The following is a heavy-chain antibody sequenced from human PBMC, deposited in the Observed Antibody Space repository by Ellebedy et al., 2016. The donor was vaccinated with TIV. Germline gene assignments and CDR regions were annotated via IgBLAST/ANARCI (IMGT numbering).Heavy chain of an antibody. CDR1: GDSISSSNYY. J-gene: IGHJ5*02. D-gene: IGHD5-12*01. Sequence: SETLSLTXTVSGDSISSSNYYWGWIRQPPGKGLEWIGSIYYSGSTYYNPSLKSRVTISVDTSKNQFSLKLSSVTAADTAVYYCARALDIGYNWFDPWGQGTLVTVSS. CDR2: IYYSGST. V-gene: IGHV4-39*07. CDR3: ARALDIGYNWFDP.